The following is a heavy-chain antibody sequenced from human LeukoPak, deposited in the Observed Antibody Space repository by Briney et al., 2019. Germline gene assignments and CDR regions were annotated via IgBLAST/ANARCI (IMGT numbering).Heavy chain of an antibody. J-gene: IGHJ4*02. CDR1: GFTFSTYA. V-gene: IGHV3-30*04. D-gene: IGHD3-22*01. Sequence: PGRSLRLSCAASGFTFSTYAMHWVRQAPDKGLEWVAVISKDGSNKYYADSVKGRFTISRDNSKDTLYLQMNSLRVEDTAVYYCARGGDYYWGGSDYWGQGTLVTVSS. CDR2: ISKDGSNK. CDR3: ARGGDYYWGGSDY.